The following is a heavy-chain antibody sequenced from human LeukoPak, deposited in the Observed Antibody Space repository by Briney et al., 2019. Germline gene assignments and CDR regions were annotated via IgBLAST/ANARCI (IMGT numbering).Heavy chain of an antibody. D-gene: IGHD1-26*01. CDR3: AIATLEAYAFDI. CDR2: IRYDGSNK. CDR1: GFTFSSYG. V-gene: IGHV3-30*02. Sequence: GGSLRLSCAASGFTFSSYGMHWVRQAPGKGLEWVAFIRYDGSNKYYADSVKGRFTISRDNSKNTLYLQMNSLRAEDTAVYYCAIATLEAYAFDIWGQGTMVTVSS. J-gene: IGHJ3*02.